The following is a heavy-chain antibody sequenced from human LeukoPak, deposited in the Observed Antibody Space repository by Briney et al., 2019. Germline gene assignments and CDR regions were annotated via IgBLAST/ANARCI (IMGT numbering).Heavy chain of an antibody. V-gene: IGHV4-59*01. CDR3: ARDRLAVAGNYYYYGLDV. D-gene: IGHD6-19*01. CDR2: IYYSGTT. CDR1: GGSISSYY. J-gene: IGHJ6*02. Sequence: SETPSLTCTVSGGSISSYYRSWIRQPPGKGLEWIGYIYYSGTTKYNPSLKSRVTISVDTSKNQFSLKLSSVTAADTAVYYCARDRLAVAGNYYYYGLDVWGQGTTVTVSS.